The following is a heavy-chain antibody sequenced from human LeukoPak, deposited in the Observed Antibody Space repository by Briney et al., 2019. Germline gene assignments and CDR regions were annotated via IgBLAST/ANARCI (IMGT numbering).Heavy chain of an antibody. Sequence: GGSLRLSCAASGFIFSSYGMHWVRQAPGKGLEWVTVISYDGSNKYYADSVKGRFTISRDNSKNTLYLQMNSLRAEDTAVYYCAKDDMSGWLRCGYPGYWGQGTLVTVSS. J-gene: IGHJ4*02. D-gene: IGHD5-12*01. CDR3: AKDDMSGWLRCGYPGY. CDR1: GFIFSSYG. V-gene: IGHV3-30*18. CDR2: ISYDGSNK.